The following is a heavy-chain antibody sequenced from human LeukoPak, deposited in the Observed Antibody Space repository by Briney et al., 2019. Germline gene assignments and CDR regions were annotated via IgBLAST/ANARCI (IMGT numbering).Heavy chain of an antibody. CDR3: ASGKSDY. Sequence: PSETLSLTCAVYGGSFSGYYWSWIRQPPGKGLEWIGEINHSGSTNYNPSLKSRVTISVDTSKNQFSLKLSSVTAADTAVYYCASGKSDYWGQGTLVTVSS. CDR1: GGSFSGYY. CDR2: INHSGST. V-gene: IGHV4-34*01. J-gene: IGHJ4*02.